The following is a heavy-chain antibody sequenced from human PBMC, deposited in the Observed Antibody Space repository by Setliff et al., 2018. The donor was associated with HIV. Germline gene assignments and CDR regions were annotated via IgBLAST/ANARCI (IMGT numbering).Heavy chain of an antibody. CDR3: ARGKGVGGVIITGGLDV. J-gene: IGHJ6*02. Sequence: ASVKVSCKTSGDTFTSYDINWVRQAAGHGLEWMGWMTPYSGVSGYALKFHDRVTMTRDTSITTLYMELSSLTSEDTAVYYCARGKGVGGVIITGGLDVWGQGTTVTVSS. V-gene: IGHV1-8*02. CDR1: GDTFTSYD. CDR2: MTPYSGVS. D-gene: IGHD3-10*01.